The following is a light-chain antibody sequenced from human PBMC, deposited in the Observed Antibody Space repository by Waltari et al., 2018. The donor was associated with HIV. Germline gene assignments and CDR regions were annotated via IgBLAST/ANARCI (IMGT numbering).Light chain of an antibody. CDR3: GTWDSSLSAGV. CDR2: ENN. J-gene: IGLJ3*02. Sequence: QSVLTQPPSVSAAPGQKVTISCSGSSSNIGDNYVSWYQQLPGTAPKLLIFENNKRPSGILDRFSGSKSGTSATRGITGLQTGDEADYYCGTWDSSLSAGVFGGGTKLTVL. CDR1: SSNIGDNY. V-gene: IGLV1-51*02.